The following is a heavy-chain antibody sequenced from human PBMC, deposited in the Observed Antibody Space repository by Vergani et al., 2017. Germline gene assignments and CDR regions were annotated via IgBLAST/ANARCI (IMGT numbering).Heavy chain of an antibody. J-gene: IGHJ4*02. CDR2: IYYSGST. Sequence: QVQLQESGPGLVKPSETLSLTCPVSGGSISSYYWSWIRQPPGKGLEWIGYIYYSGSTNYNPSLKSRVTISVDTSKNQFSLKLSSVTAADTAVYYCARAPIAALYYFDYWGQGTLVTVSS. CDR1: GGSISSYY. CDR3: ARAPIAALYYFDY. V-gene: IGHV4-59*01. D-gene: IGHD6-13*01.